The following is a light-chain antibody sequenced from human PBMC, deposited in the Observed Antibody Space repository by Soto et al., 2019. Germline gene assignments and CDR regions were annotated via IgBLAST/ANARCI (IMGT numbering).Light chain of an antibody. J-gene: IGKJ2*01. CDR3: QQGSLWPYT. CDR1: QSVGSY. V-gene: IGKV3-11*01. Sequence: EIVLTQSPATLSLSPGERATLSCRASQSVGSYLAWYQQKSGQAPRLLMYGSVNRAPGIPARFSGSGSGTDFTLTISSLEPEDFAVYYCQQGSLWPYTFGQGTELEIK. CDR2: GSV.